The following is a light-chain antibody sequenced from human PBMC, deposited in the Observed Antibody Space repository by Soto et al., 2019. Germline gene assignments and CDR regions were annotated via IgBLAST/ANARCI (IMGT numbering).Light chain of an antibody. CDR2: SNN. J-gene: IGLJ1*01. Sequence: QAVVTQPPSASGTPGQRVTISCSGSSSNIGSNTVNWYQQLPGTAPKLLIYSNNQRPSGVPDRFSGSKSGTSASLAISGLQSEDEADYYCAAWDDSLIAVVFGTGTKLTVL. CDR1: SSNIGSNT. CDR3: AAWDDSLIAVV. V-gene: IGLV1-44*01.